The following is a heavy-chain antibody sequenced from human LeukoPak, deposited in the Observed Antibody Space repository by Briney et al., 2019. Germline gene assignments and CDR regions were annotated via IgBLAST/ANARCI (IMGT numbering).Heavy chain of an antibody. D-gene: IGHD6-6*01. CDR3: ARAPQKQLVRLDYYYYMDV. V-gene: IGHV3-30*01. J-gene: IGHJ6*03. CDR2: ISYDGSNK. Sequence: PGGSLRLSCAASGFTFSSYAMHWVRQAPGKGLEWMAVISYDGSNKCYADSVKGRFTISRDNSKNTLYLQMNSLRAEDTAVYYCARAPQKQLVRLDYYYYMDVWGKGTTVTVSS. CDR1: GFTFSSYA.